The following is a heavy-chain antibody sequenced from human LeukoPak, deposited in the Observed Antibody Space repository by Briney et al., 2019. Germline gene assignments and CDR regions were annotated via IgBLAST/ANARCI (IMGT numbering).Heavy chain of an antibody. CDR3: AKGRYSDYDAPIDY. CDR1: GFTFTNYA. CDR2: ISGSGGST. V-gene: IGHV3-23*01. D-gene: IGHD5-12*01. Sequence: GGSLRLSCAASGFTFTNYAMSWVRQAPGTGLEWVSSISGSGGSTYYADSVKGRLTISRDNSKNTLYLQMISLRAEDTAIYYCAKGRYSDYDAPIDYWGQGTLVTVSS. J-gene: IGHJ4*02.